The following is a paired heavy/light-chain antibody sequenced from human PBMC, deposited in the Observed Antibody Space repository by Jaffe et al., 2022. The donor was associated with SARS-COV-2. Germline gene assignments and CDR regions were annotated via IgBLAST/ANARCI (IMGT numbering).Light chain of an antibody. Sequence: QSALTQPASVSGSPGQSITISCAGTSSDIGYNLVSWYQQHPAKAPKLMIYGVYNRPSGIPDRFSGSKSGNTASLTISGLQAEDEADYYCTSYTTSDTYVFGTGTKVTVL. CDR2: GVY. V-gene: IGLV2-14*01. J-gene: IGLJ1*01. CDR1: SSDIGYNL. CDR3: TSYTTSDTYV.
Heavy chain of an antibody. V-gene: IGHV1-3*01. CDR3: AREKAGNTWFDP. Sequence: QVHLVQSGAEVRKPGASVKVSCKASGYSFSSYVMQWVRQAPGQGPEWMGWIFGDSGNTKYSQNFQGRVTITRDTSASTAYMELSSLRFEDTAVYYCAREKAGNTWFDPWGQGTLVTVSS. CDR1: GYSFSSYV. CDR2: IFGDSGNT. D-gene: IGHD6-13*01. J-gene: IGHJ5*02.